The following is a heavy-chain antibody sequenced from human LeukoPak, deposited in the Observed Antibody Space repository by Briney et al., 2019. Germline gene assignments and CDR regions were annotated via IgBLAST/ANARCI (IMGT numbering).Heavy chain of an antibody. Sequence: PGGSLTLSCAASGFTFSSYSMNWVRQAPGKGLEWVSSISSSSSYIYYADSVKGRLTISRDNAKNSLYLQMNSLRAEDTAVYYCARDTKPQYYDFWSGYYNYYYYMDVWGKGTTVTVSS. D-gene: IGHD3-3*01. J-gene: IGHJ6*03. CDR3: ARDTKPQYYDFWSGYYNYYYYMDV. CDR2: ISSSSSYI. V-gene: IGHV3-21*01. CDR1: GFTFSSYS.